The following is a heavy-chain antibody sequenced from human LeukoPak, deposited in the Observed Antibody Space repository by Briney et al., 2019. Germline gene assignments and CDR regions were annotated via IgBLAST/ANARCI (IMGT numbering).Heavy chain of an antibody. Sequence: SQTLSLTCTVSGGSISSGGYYWSWIRQHPGKGLEWIGYIYYSGSTYYNPSLKSRVTISVDTSKNQSSLKLSSVTAADTAVYYCARQYDYYDSSGYRFDPWGQGTLVTVSS. CDR2: IYYSGST. CDR1: GGSISSGGYY. V-gene: IGHV4-31*03. J-gene: IGHJ5*02. D-gene: IGHD3-22*01. CDR3: ARQYDYYDSSGYRFDP.